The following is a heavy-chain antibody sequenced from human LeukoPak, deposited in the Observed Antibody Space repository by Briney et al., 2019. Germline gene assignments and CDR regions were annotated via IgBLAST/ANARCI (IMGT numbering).Heavy chain of an antibody. V-gene: IGHV3-23*01. J-gene: IGHJ4*02. CDR3: TKGSYYDNSGRAYFDY. Sequence: GGSLRLSCAASGFTFSNYAMHWVRQAPGKGLEWVSVISASGATTDYADSVKGRFTISRDNSKNTLYLQMNSLRAEDTAVYYCTKGSYYDNSGRAYFDYWGQGTLVTVSS. D-gene: IGHD3-22*01. CDR1: GFTFSNYA. CDR2: ISASGATT.